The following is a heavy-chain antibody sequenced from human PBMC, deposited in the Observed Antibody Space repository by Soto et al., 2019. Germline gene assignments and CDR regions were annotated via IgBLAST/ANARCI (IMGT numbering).Heavy chain of an antibody. Sequence: PGGSLRLSCAASGFTFSSYAMSWVRQAPGKGLEWVSAISGSGGSTYYADSVKGRFTISRDNSKNTLYLQMNSLRAEDTAVYYCAKAVGYCSSTSCYAPGAFYYYYGMDVWGQGTTVTVSS. CDR1: GFTFSSYA. V-gene: IGHV3-23*01. D-gene: IGHD2-2*01. CDR3: AKAVGYCSSTSCYAPGAFYYYYGMDV. J-gene: IGHJ6*02. CDR2: ISGSGGST.